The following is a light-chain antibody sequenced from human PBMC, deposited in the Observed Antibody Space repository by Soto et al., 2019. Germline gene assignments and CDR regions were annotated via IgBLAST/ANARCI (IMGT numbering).Light chain of an antibody. CDR1: YSDIGGYNY. Sequence: QSALTQPASVSGSPGQSITISCTGAYSDIGGYNYVSWYQQHPGKAPKLMIYDVTNRPSGVSYRFSVSKSGNTASLTISGLQAEDEADYYCSSYTSRSTLGVFGGGTKVTVL. J-gene: IGLJ2*01. CDR3: SSYTSRSTLGV. CDR2: DVT. V-gene: IGLV2-14*03.